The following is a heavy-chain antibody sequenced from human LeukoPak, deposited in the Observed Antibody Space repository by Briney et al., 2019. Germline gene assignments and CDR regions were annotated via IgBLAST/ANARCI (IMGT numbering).Heavy chain of an antibody. CDR1: GFTLSSYG. CDR3: AKDSPPLGDSSGYYAPDY. J-gene: IGHJ4*02. D-gene: IGHD3-22*01. CDR2: ISYDGSNK. Sequence: PGGSLRLSCAASGFTLSSYGMHWVRQAPGKGLEWVAVISYDGSNKYYADSVKGRFTISRDNSKNTLYLQMNSLRAEDTAVYYCAKDSPPLGDSSGYYAPDYWGQGTLVTVSS. V-gene: IGHV3-30*18.